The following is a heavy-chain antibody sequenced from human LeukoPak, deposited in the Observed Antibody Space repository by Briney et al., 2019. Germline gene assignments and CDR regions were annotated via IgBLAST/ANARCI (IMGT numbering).Heavy chain of an antibody. V-gene: IGHV4-30-4*01. CDR1: GGSISSTNYY. CDR2: ISYSGSD. J-gene: IGHJ3*02. CDR3: ARDIAGKDAFDI. Sequence: PSETLSLTCTVSGGSISSTNYYWSWVRQPPGKGLEWIGYISYSGSDYYNPSLKSRVILSVDTSENQFSLKLSSVTAADTAVYFCARDIAGKDAFDIWGQGTMVTVSS. D-gene: IGHD2-15*01.